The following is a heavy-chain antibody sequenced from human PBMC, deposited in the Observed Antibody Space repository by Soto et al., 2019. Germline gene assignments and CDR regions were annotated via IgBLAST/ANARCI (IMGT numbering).Heavy chain of an antibody. J-gene: IGHJ4*02. V-gene: IGHV3-74*01. CDR1: GFTFSDYW. D-gene: IGHD6-19*01. CDR3: ARDWYSSGDY. Sequence: DVQLVESGGGLFQPGGSLRISCAASGFTFSDYWMHWVRQAPGKGLVWVSRISKDGRQTYYADSVKGRFTISRDNAENTLYLQMNSLRAEDTDVYYCARDWYSSGDYWGQGTLVTVSS. CDR2: ISKDGRQT.